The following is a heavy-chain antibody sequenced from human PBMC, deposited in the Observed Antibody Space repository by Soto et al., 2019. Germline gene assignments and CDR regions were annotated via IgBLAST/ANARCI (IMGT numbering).Heavy chain of an antibody. CDR3: TTGSTSTKNY. D-gene: IGHD6-6*01. CDR2: IKSKTDGGTT. V-gene: IGHV3-15*01. J-gene: IGHJ4*02. Sequence: LGLSCAASGFTFSNAWLSWVRQAPGKGLEWVGRIKSKTDGGTTDYTAPVNGRFTISRDDSKNTLYLQMNSLKIEDTAVYYCTTGSTSTKNYWGQGTLVTVSS. CDR1: GFTFSNAW.